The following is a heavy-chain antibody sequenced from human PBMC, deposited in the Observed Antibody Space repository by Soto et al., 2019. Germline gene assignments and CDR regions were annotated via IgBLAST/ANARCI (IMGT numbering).Heavy chain of an antibody. D-gene: IGHD1-26*01. J-gene: IGHJ4*01. CDR2: IYYSGSA. Sequence: QVQLQESGPGLVKPSETLSLTCTVSGGSISSYYCSWIRQPPGKGLEWIGYIYYSGSANYNPSLRGRVPIPVDPSKNQFSRRLSSVTAAAPAVFYWAGGGPGRWSYWGQEPWSPSPQ. V-gene: IGHV4-59*01. CDR3: AGGGPGRWSY. CDR1: GGSISSYY.